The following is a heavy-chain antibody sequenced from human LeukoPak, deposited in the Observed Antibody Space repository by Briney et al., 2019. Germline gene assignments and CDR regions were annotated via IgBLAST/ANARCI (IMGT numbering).Heavy chain of an antibody. Sequence: SQTPSLTCTVSGGSISSGGYYWSWIRQHPGKGLEWIGYIYYSGSTYYNPSLKSRVTISVDTSKNQFSLKLSSVTAADTAVYYCARVAAYYYYMDVWGKGTTVTVSS. J-gene: IGHJ6*03. CDR3: ARVAAYYYYMDV. CDR2: IYYSGST. V-gene: IGHV4-31*03. CDR1: GGSISSGGYY.